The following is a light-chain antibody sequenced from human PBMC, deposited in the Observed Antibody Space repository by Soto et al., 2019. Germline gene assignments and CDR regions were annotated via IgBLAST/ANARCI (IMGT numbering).Light chain of an antibody. CDR2: EVS. V-gene: IGLV2-8*01. Sequence: QSALTQPPSASGSPGQSVTISCTGTSSDVGGYNYVSWYQQHPGKAPKLMIYEVSKRPSGVPDRFSGSKSGNTASLTVSGLQAEDEADYYCSSYAGSTVVFGGGTKGTVL. CDR1: SSDVGGYNY. CDR3: SSYAGSTVV. J-gene: IGLJ2*01.